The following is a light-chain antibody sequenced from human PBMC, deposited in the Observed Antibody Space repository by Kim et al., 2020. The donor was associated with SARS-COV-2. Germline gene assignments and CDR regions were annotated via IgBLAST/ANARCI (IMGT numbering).Light chain of an antibody. V-gene: IGLV1-40*01. CDR2: GNS. CDR1: SSNIGAGYD. J-gene: IGLJ3*02. Sequence: QSVLTQPPSVSGAPGQRVTISCTGSSSNIGAGYDVNWYQQVPGTAPKLLIYGNSNRPSGVPDRFSGSKSGTSASLAITGLQAEDEADYYCQSYDSSLSGWVFGGGTKLTVL. CDR3: QSYDSSLSGWV.